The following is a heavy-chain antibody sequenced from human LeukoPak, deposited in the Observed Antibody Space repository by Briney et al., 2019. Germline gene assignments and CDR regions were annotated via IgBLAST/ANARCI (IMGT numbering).Heavy chain of an antibody. CDR1: GLTFSSYW. V-gene: IGHV3-7*04. J-gene: IGHJ3*02. Sequence: PGRSLRLSCAASGLTFSSYWMSWVRQAPGKGLEWVANIKQDGSEKYYVDSVKGRFTISRDHAKNSLYLEMNRLRAEDTAVYYCARDNLGGVRWSHDAFYIWGKGTMVTVSS. CDR3: ARDNLGGVRWSHDAFYI. D-gene: IGHD4-23*01. CDR2: IKQDGSEK.